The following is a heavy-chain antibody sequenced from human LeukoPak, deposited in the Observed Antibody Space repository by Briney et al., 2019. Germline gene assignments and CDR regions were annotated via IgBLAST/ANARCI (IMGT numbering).Heavy chain of an antibody. CDR2: ISGSGGST. V-gene: IGHV3-23*01. CDR3: AKGSTVYSGH. D-gene: IGHD5-12*01. J-gene: IGHJ4*02. CDR1: AFTLSSYA. Sequence: GGSLRLSCAASAFTLSSYAMSWVRQAPGKGLEWVSAISGSGGSTYYADSVKGRFTISRDNSKNTLYLQMNSLRAEDTAVYYCAKGSTVYSGHGGQGALVTVSS.